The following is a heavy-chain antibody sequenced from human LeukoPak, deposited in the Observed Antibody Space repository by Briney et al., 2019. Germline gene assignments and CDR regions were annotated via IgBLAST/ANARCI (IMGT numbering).Heavy chain of an antibody. Sequence: GGFLRLSCAASGYTFSDHYIDWVRQAPGKGLEWVCHTRNKANNYATEYAASVKGRFTISRDDSRNSVYLQMNSLKTEDTAVYYCTRWRSGTSDWGQGTLVTVSS. CDR1: GYTFSDHY. J-gene: IGHJ4*02. CDR2: TRNKANNYAT. CDR3: TRWRSGTSD. V-gene: IGHV3-72*01. D-gene: IGHD4-23*01.